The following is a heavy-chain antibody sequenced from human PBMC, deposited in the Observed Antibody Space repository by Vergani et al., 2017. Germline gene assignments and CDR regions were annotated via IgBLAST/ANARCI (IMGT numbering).Heavy chain of an antibody. J-gene: IGHJ4*02. Sequence: EVQLVESGGGLVQPGGSLRLSCAASGFTFSSYWMSWVRQAPGKGLEWVANIKQDGSEKYYVDSVKGRFTISRDNAKNSLYLQMNSLRAEDTAVYYCARDQDISGWYFVRFRTMEQGHHDYWGQGTLVTVSS. V-gene: IGHV3-7*01. CDR3: ARDQDISGWYFVRFRTMEQGHHDY. CDR2: IKQDGSEK. D-gene: IGHD6-19*01. CDR1: GFTFSSYW.